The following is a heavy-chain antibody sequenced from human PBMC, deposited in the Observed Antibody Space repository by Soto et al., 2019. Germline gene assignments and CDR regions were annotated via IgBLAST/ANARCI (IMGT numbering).Heavy chain of an antibody. CDR1: GGTFRSYA. CDR3: AGGPIWTARPRYYSDY. CDR2: IIPIFGKA. J-gene: IGHJ4*02. V-gene: IGHV1-69*13. D-gene: IGHD6-6*01. Sequence: GASVKVSCKASGGTFRSYAFSWVRQAPGQWLEWMVGIIPIFGKANYAQKFQGRVTITADESTSTAYMELSSLRSEDTAVYYCAGGPIWTARPRYYSDYWGQGTLVNVSS.